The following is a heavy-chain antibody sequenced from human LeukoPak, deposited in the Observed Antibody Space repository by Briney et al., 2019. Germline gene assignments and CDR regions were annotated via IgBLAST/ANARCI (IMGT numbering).Heavy chain of an antibody. CDR1: GGSISSYY. V-gene: IGHV4-59*01. D-gene: IGHD2-8*02. Sequence: SETLSLTCTVSGGSISSYYWSWIRQPPGKGLEWIGYIYYSGGTNYNPSLKSRVTISVDTSKNQFSLKLSSVTAADTAVYYCARGDPGGVLDYWGQGTLVTVSS. CDR2: IYYSGGT. CDR3: ARGDPGGVLDY. J-gene: IGHJ4*02.